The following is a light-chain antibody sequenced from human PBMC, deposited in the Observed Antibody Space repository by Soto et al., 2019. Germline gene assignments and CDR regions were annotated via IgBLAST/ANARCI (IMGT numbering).Light chain of an antibody. CDR2: CAS. J-gene: IGKJ1*01. V-gene: IGKV3-20*01. CDR3: QQLRGT. Sequence: EIVFAQSPGTLCLSRGERASLSCSASQSVSSSYLSCYQQKPGHAPRLLIYCASSTATGIPDRFSGSGSGTDFTLTISRLEPEDFAVYYCQQLRGTFGQGTKVDIK. CDR1: QSVSSSY.